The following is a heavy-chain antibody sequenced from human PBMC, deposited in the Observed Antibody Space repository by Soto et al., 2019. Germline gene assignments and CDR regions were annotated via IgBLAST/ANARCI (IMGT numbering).Heavy chain of an antibody. J-gene: IGHJ4*02. CDR1: GFTVSSNY. V-gene: IGHV3-53*01. D-gene: IGHD3-3*01. Sequence: GGSLRLSCAASGFTVSSNYMSWVRQAPGKGLEWVSVIYSGGSTYYADSVKGRFTISRDNSKNTLYLQMNSLRAEDTAVYYCAKDGSGVYYDFWSGYYDYWGQGTLVTVSS. CDR3: AKDGSGVYYDFWSGYYDY. CDR2: IYSGGST.